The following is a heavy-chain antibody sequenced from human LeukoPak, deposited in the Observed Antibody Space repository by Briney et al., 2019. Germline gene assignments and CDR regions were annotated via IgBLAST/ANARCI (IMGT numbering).Heavy chain of an antibody. CDR2: ISGSGGST. J-gene: IGHJ6*02. CDR1: GFTFSSYA. CDR3: ARDYYGSGSYFDYYYYYYGMDV. Sequence: GGSLRLSCAASGFTFSSYAMSWVRQAPGKGLEWVSAISGSGGSTYYADSVKGRFTISRDNSKDTLYLQMNSLRAEDTAVYYCARDYYGSGSYFDYYYYYYGMDVWGQGTTVTVSS. D-gene: IGHD3-10*01. V-gene: IGHV3-23*01.